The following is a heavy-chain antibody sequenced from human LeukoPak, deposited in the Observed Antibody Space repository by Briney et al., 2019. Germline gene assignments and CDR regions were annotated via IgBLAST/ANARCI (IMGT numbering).Heavy chain of an antibody. V-gene: IGHV3-74*01. Sequence: PGGSLRLSCAASGFTSSSYWMSWVRQAPGKGLVWVSRINRDGSSTSYADSVKGRFTISRDNAKNTLYLQMNSLRAEDTAVYYCARGGGYSYGSFDYWGQGTLVTVSS. J-gene: IGHJ4*02. CDR2: INRDGSST. CDR1: GFTSSSYW. D-gene: IGHD5-18*01. CDR3: ARGGGYSYGSFDY.